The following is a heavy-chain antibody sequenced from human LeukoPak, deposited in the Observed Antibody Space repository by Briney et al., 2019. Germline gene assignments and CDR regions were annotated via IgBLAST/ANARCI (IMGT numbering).Heavy chain of an antibody. D-gene: IGHD1-7*01. CDR2: INPNSGGT. CDR1: GYTFTGYY. J-gene: IGHJ6*03. Sequence: ASVKVSCKASGYTFTGYYMHWVRQAPGQGLEWMGWINPNSGGTNYAQKFQGRVTMTRDTSISTAYMGLSRLRSDDTAVYYCARISITGTTVYYMDVWGKGTTVTVSS. V-gene: IGHV1-2*02. CDR3: ARISITGTTVYYMDV.